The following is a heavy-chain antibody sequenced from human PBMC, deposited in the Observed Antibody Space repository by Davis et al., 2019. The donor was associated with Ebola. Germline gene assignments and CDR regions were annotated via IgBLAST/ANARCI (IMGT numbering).Heavy chain of an antibody. CDR2: MNPNSGNT. Sequence: ASVKVSCKASGYTFTSYDINWVRQATGQGLEWMGWMNPNSGNTDYAQKFQGRVTMTRNTSISTAYMELSSLRSEDTAVYYCTTPGGQDSGYDVFDIWGQGTMVTVSS. J-gene: IGHJ3*02. CDR1: GYTFTSYD. V-gene: IGHV1-8*01. D-gene: IGHD5-12*01. CDR3: TTPGGQDSGYDVFDI.